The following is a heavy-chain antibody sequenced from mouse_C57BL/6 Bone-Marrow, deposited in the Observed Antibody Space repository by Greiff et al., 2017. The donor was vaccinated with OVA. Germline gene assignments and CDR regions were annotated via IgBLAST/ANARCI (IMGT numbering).Heavy chain of an antibody. CDR3: ARPLYYDYDGGTWFAY. CDR2: INPYNGGT. J-gene: IGHJ3*01. CDR1: GYTFTDYY. D-gene: IGHD2-4*01. V-gene: IGHV1-19*01. Sequence: VQLQQSGPVLVKPGASVKMSCKASGYTFTDYYMNWVKQSHGKSLEWIGVINPYNGGTSYNQKFKGKATLTVDKSSSTAYMELNSLTSEDSAVYYCARPLYYDYDGGTWFAYWGQGTLVTVSA.